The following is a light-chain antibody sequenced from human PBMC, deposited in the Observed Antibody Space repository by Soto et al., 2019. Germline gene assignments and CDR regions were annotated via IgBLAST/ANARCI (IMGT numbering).Light chain of an antibody. CDR3: QQYNNWPWT. Sequence: EIVLTQSPGTLSLSPGERATLSCRASQSFSNNYLAWYQQKPGQAPRLLIYGASNRATGIPARFSGSGSGTEFTLTISSLQSEDFAVYYCQQYNNWPWTFGQGTKVDI. CDR2: GAS. V-gene: IGKV3-15*01. CDR1: QSFSNN. J-gene: IGKJ1*01.